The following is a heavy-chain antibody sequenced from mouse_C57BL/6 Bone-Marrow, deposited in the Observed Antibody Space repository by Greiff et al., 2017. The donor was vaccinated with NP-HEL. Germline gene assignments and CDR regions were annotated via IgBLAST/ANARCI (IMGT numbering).Heavy chain of an antibody. Sequence: DVKLQESGPGLVKPSQSLSLTCSVTGYSITSGYYWNWIRQFPGNKLEWMGYISYDGSNNYNPSLKNRISITRDTSKNQFFLKLNSVTTEDTATYYCARGLTTVVAEGYYFDYWGQGTTLTVSS. J-gene: IGHJ2*01. V-gene: IGHV3-6*01. CDR1: GYSITSGYY. CDR3: ARGLTTVVAEGYYFDY. D-gene: IGHD1-1*01. CDR2: ISYDGSN.